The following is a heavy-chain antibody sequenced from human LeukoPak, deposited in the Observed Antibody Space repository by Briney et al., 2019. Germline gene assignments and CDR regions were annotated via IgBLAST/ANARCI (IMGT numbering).Heavy chain of an antibody. CDR2: ISYDGSNK. V-gene: IGHV3-30-3*01. J-gene: IGHJ4*02. D-gene: IGHD3-22*01. CDR1: GFTFSSYA. CDR3: ARDQVIVVVNYYFDY. Sequence: GGSLRLSCAASGFTFSSYAMHWVRQAPGKGLEWVAVISYDGSNKYYADSVKGRFTISRDNSKNTLYLQMNSLRAEDTAVYYCARDQVIVVVNYYFDYWGQGTLVTVSS.